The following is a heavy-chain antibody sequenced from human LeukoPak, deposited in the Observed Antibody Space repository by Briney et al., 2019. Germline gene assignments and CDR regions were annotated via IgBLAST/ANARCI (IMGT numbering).Heavy chain of an antibody. V-gene: IGHV1-46*01. D-gene: IGHD3-3*01. J-gene: IGHJ4*02. CDR2: INPSGGRT. CDR3: ARAVTIFGVAIPAY. CDR1: GSAFTNFY. Sequence: ASVKVSCKASGSAFTNFYIHWVRQAPGQGLEWMGMINPSGGRTSYAQVFQGRMTMTRDRSTNTFYMDLSSLRSEDTAVYYCARAVTIFGVAIPAYWGQGTLVTVSS.